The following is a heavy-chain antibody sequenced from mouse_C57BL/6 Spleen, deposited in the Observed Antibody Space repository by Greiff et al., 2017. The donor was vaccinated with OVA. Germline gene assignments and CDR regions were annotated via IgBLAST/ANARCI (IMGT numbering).Heavy chain of an antibody. Sequence: EVKLVESGGGLVQPGGSLSLSCAASGFTFTDYYMSWVRQPPGKALEWLGFIRNKANGYTTESSASVKGRFTISRDNSQSILYLQMNALRAEDSATYDCARYSWDAGYCDYWGQGTTLTVSS. V-gene: IGHV7-3*01. CDR1: GFTFTDYY. CDR2: IRNKANGYTT. J-gene: IGHJ2*01. CDR3: ARYSWDAGYCDY. D-gene: IGHD2-3*01.